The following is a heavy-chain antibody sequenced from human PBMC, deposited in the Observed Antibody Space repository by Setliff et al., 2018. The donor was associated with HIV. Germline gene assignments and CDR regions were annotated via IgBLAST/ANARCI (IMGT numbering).Heavy chain of an antibody. CDR1: GGSISSGSYY. J-gene: IGHJ4*02. CDR2: IYTSGST. D-gene: IGHD3-3*01. CDR3: ASRRGGGFLAWPDPYFDY. V-gene: IGHV4-61*09. Sequence: PLETLSLTCTVSGGSISSGSYYWSWIRQPAGKGLEWIGHIYTSGSTNYNPSLKSRVIISIDTSKNQFSLKLFSVTAADTAVYYCASRRGGGFLAWPDPYFDYWGQGTLVTVSS.